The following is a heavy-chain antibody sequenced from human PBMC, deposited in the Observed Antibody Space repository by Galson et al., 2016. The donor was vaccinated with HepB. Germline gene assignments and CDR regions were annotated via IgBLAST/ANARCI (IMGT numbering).Heavy chain of an antibody. CDR2: VSHSGST. V-gene: IGHV4-34*01. J-gene: IGHJ4*02. D-gene: IGHD6-19*01. Sequence: SETLSLTCAVYGGSFSGYSWSWIRQPPGRGLEWIGGVSHSGSTDYNPSLESRVTISVDTSNNHFSLKLSSLTAADTAVYYCASVAFCRCGCGRSLDYWGQGTLVAVSS. CDR3: ASVAFCRCGCGRSLDY. CDR1: GGSFSGYS.